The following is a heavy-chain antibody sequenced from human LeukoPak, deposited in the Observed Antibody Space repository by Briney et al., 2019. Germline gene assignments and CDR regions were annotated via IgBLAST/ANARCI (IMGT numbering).Heavy chain of an antibody. V-gene: IGHV3-9*01. J-gene: IGHJ4*02. CDR3: AKDANPSGALFDF. Sequence: PGRSLRLSCAASGFTFDGYAMHWVRQAPGKGLEWVSGISWNGGSIGYADSVKGRFTISRDNAKNSLYLQVNSLRVEDTAFYYCAKDANPSGALFDFWGQGTLVTVSS. CDR1: GFTFDGYA. D-gene: IGHD1-14*01. CDR2: ISWNGGSI.